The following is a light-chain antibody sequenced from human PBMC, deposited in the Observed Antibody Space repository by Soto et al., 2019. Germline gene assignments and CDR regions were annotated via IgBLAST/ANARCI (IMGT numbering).Light chain of an antibody. CDR2: VGTGGIVG. J-gene: IGLJ2*01. CDR1: SGYSNYK. V-gene: IGLV9-49*01. CDR3: GADHGSGSTWV. Sequence: QSVLTQPPSASASLGASVTLTCTLSSGYSNYKVDWYQQRPGKGPRFVMRVGTGGIVGSKGDGIPDRFSVLGSGLNRYLTIKNIQEEDESDYHCGADHGSGSTWVFGGGTKLPVL.